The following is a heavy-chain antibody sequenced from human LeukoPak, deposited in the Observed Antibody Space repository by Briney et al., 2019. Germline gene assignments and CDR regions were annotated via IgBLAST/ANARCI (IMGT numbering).Heavy chain of an antibody. V-gene: IGHV4-34*01. CDR1: GGSFSGYY. CDR2: INHSGST. Sequence: SETLSLTCAVYGGSFSGYYWSWIRQPPGKGLEWIGEINHSGSTNYNPSLKSRVTISVDTSKNQFSLKLSSVTAADTAVYYCARGSGSYFYWGQGTLVTVSS. J-gene: IGHJ4*02. D-gene: IGHD1-26*01. CDR3: ARGSGSYFY.